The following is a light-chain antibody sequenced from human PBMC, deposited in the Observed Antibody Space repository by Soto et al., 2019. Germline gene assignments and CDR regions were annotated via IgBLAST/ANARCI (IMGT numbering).Light chain of an antibody. CDR2: EVA. V-gene: IGLV2-8*01. CDR3: SSYADRNKFL. Sequence: QPVLTQPPSASGSPGQSVTISCTGTSSDVGGYNYVSWYQQHPGKAPKLIIYEVAKRPSGVPDRISGSKSGNTASLTVSGLQAEDEADYYCSSYADRNKFLFGGGTKLTVL. J-gene: IGLJ3*02. CDR1: SSDVGGYNY.